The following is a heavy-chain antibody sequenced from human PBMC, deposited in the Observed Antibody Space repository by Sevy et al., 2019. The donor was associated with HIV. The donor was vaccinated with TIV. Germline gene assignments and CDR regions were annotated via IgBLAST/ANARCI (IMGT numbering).Heavy chain of an antibody. CDR3: ASTAQPYYYDSSGYADPLFDY. CDR1: GFTFSSYW. V-gene: IGHV3-74*01. J-gene: IGHJ4*02. CDR2: INSDGSST. Sequence: GGSLRLSCAASGFTFSSYWMHWVRQAPGKGLVWVSRINSDGSSTSYADSVKGRFTISRDNAKNTLYLQMNSLRAEDTAVHYCASTAQPYYYDSSGYADPLFDYWGQGTLVTVSS. D-gene: IGHD3-22*01.